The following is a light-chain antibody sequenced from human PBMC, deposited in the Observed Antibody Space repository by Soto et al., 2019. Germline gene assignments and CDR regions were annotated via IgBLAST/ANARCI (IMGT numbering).Light chain of an antibody. CDR1: SRYITNYNS. V-gene: IGLV2-11*01. J-gene: IGLJ3*02. CDR3: CSYAGSSSL. CDR2: DVN. Sequence: QSALTQPRSVSGSPGQSVTISCTGTSRYITNYNSVSWFQQHPGKAPKLTIYDVNKRPSGVPDRFSGSKSGNTASLTISGLQAEDEADYHCCSYAGSSSLFGGGTKVTVL.